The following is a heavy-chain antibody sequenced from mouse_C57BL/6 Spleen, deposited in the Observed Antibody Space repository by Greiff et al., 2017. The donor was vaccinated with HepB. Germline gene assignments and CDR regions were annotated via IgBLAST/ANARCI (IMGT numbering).Heavy chain of an antibody. V-gene: IGHV3-6*01. D-gene: IGHD2-1*01. CDR2: ISYDGSN. CDR1: GYSITSGYY. CDR3: ARDPYGNLAMDY. J-gene: IGHJ4*01. Sequence: DVKLQESGPGLVKPSQSLSLTCSVTGYSITSGYYWNWIRQFPGNKLEWMGYISYDGSNNYNPSLKNRISITRDTSKNQFFLKLNSVTTEDTATYYCARDPYGNLAMDYWGQGTSVTVSS.